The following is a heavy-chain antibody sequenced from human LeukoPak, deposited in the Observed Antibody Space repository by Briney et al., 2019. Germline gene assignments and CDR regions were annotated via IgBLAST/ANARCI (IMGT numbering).Heavy chain of an antibody. CDR2: IYPSDSDT. J-gene: IGHJ4*02. Sequence: GESLKISCKGSGYYFTTYWIGWVRQMPGKGLEWMGIIYPSDSDTRYSPSFQGQVTISADKSISTAYLQWSSLRASDIAMYYCARLYGKEFDYWGQGTLVTVSS. D-gene: IGHD4-17*01. CDR3: ARLYGKEFDY. CDR1: GYYFTTYW. V-gene: IGHV5-51*01.